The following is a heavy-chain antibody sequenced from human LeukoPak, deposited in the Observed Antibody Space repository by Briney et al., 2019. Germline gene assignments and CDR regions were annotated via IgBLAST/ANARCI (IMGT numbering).Heavy chain of an antibody. D-gene: IGHD2-15*01. CDR3: ARGWSYFDY. CDR1: GFAIPSYA. Sequence: GGSLRLSCAASGFAIPSYAISCVRQAPGKGLEWVSAISASGSDAYYADSVKGRFTVSRDNSKKTVYLQMNSLRAEDTAVYYCARGWSYFDYWGQGALVTVSS. J-gene: IGHJ4*02. V-gene: IGHV3-23*01. CDR2: ISASGSDA.